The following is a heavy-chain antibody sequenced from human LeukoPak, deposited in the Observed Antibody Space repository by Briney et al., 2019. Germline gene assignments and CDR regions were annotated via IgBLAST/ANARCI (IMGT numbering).Heavy chain of an antibody. CDR1: GGSISSYY. D-gene: IGHD3-10*01. V-gene: IGHV4-59*01. CDR2: IYYSGST. Sequence: PSETLSLTCTVSGGSISSYYWSWIRQPPGKGLEWIGYIYYSGSTNYNPSLKSRVTISVDTSKNQFSLKLSSVTAADTAVYYCARDMVYYYGSGRGALDYWGQGTLVTVSS. CDR3: ARDMVYYYGSGRGALDY. J-gene: IGHJ4*02.